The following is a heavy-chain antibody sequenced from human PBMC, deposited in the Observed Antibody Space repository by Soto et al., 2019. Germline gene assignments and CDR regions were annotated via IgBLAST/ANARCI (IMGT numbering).Heavy chain of an antibody. D-gene: IGHD1-26*01. CDR1: GYTFTSYG. V-gene: IGHV1-18*01. J-gene: IGHJ6*02. CDR3: ARDRVGATTSYYYYYGMDV. CDR2: ISAYNGNT. Sequence: ASVKVSCKASGYTFTSYGISWVRQAPGQGLEWMGWISAYNGNTNYAQKLQGRVTMTTDTSTSTAYMELRSLRSDDTAVYYCARDRVGATTSYYYYYGMDVSAQGTTVTGSS.